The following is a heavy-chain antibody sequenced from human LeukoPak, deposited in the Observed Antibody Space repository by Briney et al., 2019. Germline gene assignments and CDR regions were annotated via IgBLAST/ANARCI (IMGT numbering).Heavy chain of an antibody. J-gene: IGHJ2*01. Sequence: GGSLRLSCAASGFTFSSYDMSWVRQAPGSGPEWVSGITGSGGSTYYADSVKGRFTISRDNSKNTLYLQMNSLRAEDTAVYYCAKGNWGERLDWYFDLWGRGTLVTVSS. D-gene: IGHD1-26*01. V-gene: IGHV3-23*01. CDR2: ITGSGGST. CDR3: AKGNWGERLDWYFDL. CDR1: GFTFSSYD.